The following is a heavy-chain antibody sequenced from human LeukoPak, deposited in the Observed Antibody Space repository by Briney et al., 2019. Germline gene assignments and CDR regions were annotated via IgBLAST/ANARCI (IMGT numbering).Heavy chain of an antibody. CDR1: GYTFTGYY. V-gene: IGHV1-2*02. D-gene: IGHD3-10*01. Sequence: ASVKVSCKASGYTFTGYYMHWMRQAPGQGLEWMGWINPNSGGTNYAQKFQGRVTMTRDTSISTAYMELSRLRSDDTAVYYCARDRDYGSGIFDYWGQGTLVTVSS. CDR3: ARDRDYGSGIFDY. CDR2: INPNSGGT. J-gene: IGHJ4*02.